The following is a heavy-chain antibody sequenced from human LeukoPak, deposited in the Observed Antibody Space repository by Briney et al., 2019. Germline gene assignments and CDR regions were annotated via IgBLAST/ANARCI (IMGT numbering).Heavy chain of an antibody. V-gene: IGHV4-34*01. CDR1: GGSFSGYY. CDR3: ARGARGVPGDGNYFDY. CDR2: INHSGST. D-gene: IGHD3-10*01. Sequence: SETLSLTCAVYGGSFSGYYWSWIRQPPGKGLEWIGEINHSGSTNYNPSLKSRVTISVDTSKNQFSLKLSSVTAADTAVYYCARGARGVPGDGNYFDYWGQGTLVTVSS. J-gene: IGHJ4*02.